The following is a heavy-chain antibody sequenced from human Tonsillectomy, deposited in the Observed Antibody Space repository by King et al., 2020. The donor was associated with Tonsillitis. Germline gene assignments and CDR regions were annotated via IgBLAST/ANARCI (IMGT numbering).Heavy chain of an antibody. Sequence: VPLVESGGGLVQPGGSLKLSCAASGFTFSTYWMSWVRQAPGKGLEWVANIKGDGSDKYYLDSVEGRFNISRDNAKNSLSLEMYSLGAADTAKYYCARVRDNNRRYRSRVFWGQGTLVTVSS. CDR3: ARVRDNNRRYRSRVF. V-gene: IGHV3-7*01. D-gene: IGHD2/OR15-2a*01. J-gene: IGHJ4*02. CDR2: IKGDGSDK. CDR1: GFTFSTYW.